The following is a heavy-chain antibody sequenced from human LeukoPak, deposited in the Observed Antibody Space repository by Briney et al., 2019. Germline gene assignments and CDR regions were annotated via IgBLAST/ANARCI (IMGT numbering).Heavy chain of an antibody. Sequence: GASVKVSCKTSAYTFTSHGISWVRQAPGQGLEWMGWISAYNGNTNYAQKFQGRVTMTTDTSTSTAYMELRSLRSDDTAVYYCARVYYDLLAGYHSSFFDYWGQGTLVTVSS. D-gene: IGHD3-9*01. CDR2: ISAYNGNT. CDR1: AYTFTSHG. V-gene: IGHV1-18*01. CDR3: ARVYYDLLAGYHSSFFDY. J-gene: IGHJ4*02.